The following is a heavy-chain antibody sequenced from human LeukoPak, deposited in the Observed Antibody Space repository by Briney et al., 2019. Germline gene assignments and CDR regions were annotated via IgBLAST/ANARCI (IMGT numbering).Heavy chain of an antibody. J-gene: IGHJ4*02. Sequence: SETLSLTCTVSGGSISSYYWSWIRQPAGKGLEWIGRIYTSGSTNYNPSLKSRVTMSVDTSKNQFSLKLSSVTAADTAVYYCARDSYSSGWYSIDYWGQGTLVTVSS. CDR3: ARDSYSSGWYSIDY. CDR2: IYTSGST. V-gene: IGHV4-4*07. CDR1: GGSISSYY. D-gene: IGHD6-19*01.